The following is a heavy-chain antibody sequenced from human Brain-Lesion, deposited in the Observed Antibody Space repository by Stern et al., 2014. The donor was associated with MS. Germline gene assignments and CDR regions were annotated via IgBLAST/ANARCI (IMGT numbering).Heavy chain of an antibody. V-gene: IGHV1-24*01. J-gene: IGHJ3*02. Sequence: VQLVQSGAEVKKPGASVKGSCKVSGYTLTELSLHWVRQAPGKGLEWMGGFDPEDGESIYEQKFQGRFTMTEDTSTDTAYMELSSLRSEDTAIYYCATDLQQPLVDTFDIWGQGTMVTVSS. CDR2: FDPEDGES. CDR3: ATDLQQPLVDTFDI. CDR1: GYTLTELS. D-gene: IGHD6-13*01.